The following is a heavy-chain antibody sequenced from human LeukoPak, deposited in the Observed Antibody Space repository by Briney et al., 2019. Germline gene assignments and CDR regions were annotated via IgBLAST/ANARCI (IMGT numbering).Heavy chain of an antibody. CDR2: ISSTSSYI. J-gene: IGHJ6*04. Sequence: GGSLRLSCVASGFIFSTNSMNWVRQAPGKGLEWVSSISSTSSYIYYADSLKGRFTISRDNAKNSLFLQMNSLRTEDTAVYYCARDYYGSGNSSYYYYGLDVWGTGTTVTVSS. D-gene: IGHD3-10*01. CDR1: GFIFSTNS. V-gene: IGHV3-21*01. CDR3: ARDYYGSGNSSYYYYGLDV.